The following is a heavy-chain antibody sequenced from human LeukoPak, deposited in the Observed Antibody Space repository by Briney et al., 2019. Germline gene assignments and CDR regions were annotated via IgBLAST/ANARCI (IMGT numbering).Heavy chain of an antibody. J-gene: IGHJ5*02. CDR2: INPSDGST. D-gene: IGHD1-26*01. CDR1: GYTFTSYY. CDR3: ARDNSVGDNAWWFDP. Sequence: ASVKLSCKASGYTFTSYYIHWVRQAPGQGLEWMGIINPSDGSTNYAQKFQGRVTMTRDMSTSTDYMELSSLRSEDTAIYYCARDNSVGDNAWWFDPWGQGTLVTVSS. V-gene: IGHV1-46*01.